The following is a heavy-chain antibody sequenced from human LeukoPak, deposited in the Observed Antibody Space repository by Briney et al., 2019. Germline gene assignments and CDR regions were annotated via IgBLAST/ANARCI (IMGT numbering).Heavy chain of an antibody. J-gene: IGHJ4*02. CDR2: ISADGGST. CDR1: GINFADYA. Sequence: GGSLRLSCVVSGINFADYAMHWVRQPPGKGLEWVSLISADGGSTFSADSVKGRFSISRDNSKNSLYLQMNSLRSEDTAMYYCAKESGRFDYWGQGTLVAVSS. V-gene: IGHV3-43*02. CDR3: AKESGRFDY.